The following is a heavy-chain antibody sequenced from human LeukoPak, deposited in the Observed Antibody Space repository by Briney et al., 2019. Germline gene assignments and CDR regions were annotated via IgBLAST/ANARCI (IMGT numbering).Heavy chain of an antibody. D-gene: IGHD3-10*02. Sequence: HPGGSLRLSCAASGFSVSTYAMGWVRQAPGKGLEWVSAIGGGGTTYYADSVKGRFTISRDSSKNTLYLQMKNLRAEDTAVYYCAKRDMFSQGSPFDYWGQGSLVTVSS. CDR2: IGGGGTT. CDR3: AKRDMFSQGSPFDY. V-gene: IGHV3-23*01. CDR1: GFSVSTYA. J-gene: IGHJ4*02.